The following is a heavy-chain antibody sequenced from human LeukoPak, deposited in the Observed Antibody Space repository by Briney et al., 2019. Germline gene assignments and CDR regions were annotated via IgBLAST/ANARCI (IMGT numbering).Heavy chain of an antibody. CDR3: ARGADSYYYMDV. CDR2: IYPHASDT. CDR1: GYSFTSYW. Sequence: GESLQISCKGPGYSFTSYWIGWVRQMPGKGLEYMGIIYPHASDTRYSPSFQGQVTISAGKSINTAYLQWSSLEAPDTAMYYCARGADSYYYMDVWGKGTTVTVSS. V-gene: IGHV5-51*01. J-gene: IGHJ6*03. D-gene: IGHD3-16*01.